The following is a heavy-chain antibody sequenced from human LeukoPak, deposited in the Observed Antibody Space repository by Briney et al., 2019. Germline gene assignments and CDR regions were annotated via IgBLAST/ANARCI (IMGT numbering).Heavy chain of an antibody. CDR3: AKELDDYSSV. J-gene: IGHJ4*02. CDR2: ISYDGSSK. Sequence: EGSLRLSCAASGFTFSSYCMHWVRHAPAGGVEWVVVISYDGSSKYYADSVKGRFTISRDNSKNTLYLQMNSLRAADTAVYYCAKELDDYSSVWRQGTLVSVSS. CDR1: GFTFSSYC. V-gene: IGHV3-30*18. D-gene: IGHD4-11*01.